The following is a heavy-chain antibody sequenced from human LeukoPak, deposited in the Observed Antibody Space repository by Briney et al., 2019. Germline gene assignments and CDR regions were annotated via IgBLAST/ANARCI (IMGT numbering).Heavy chain of an antibody. V-gene: IGHV4-39*07. Sequence: SETLSLTCTVSGGSISSSSYYWGWIRQPPGKGLEWIGSIYYSGSTYYNPSLKSRVTISVDTSKNQFSLKLSSVTAADTAVYYCARDGNYDSSGYYYLLDYWGQGTLVTVSS. CDR1: GGSISSSSYY. CDR3: ARDGNYDSSGYYYLLDY. J-gene: IGHJ4*02. D-gene: IGHD3-22*01. CDR2: IYYSGST.